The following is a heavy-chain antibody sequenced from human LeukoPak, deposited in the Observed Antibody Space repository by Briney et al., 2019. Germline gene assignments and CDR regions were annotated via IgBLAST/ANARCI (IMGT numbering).Heavy chain of an antibody. CDR2: INNDGTVT. CDR3: ATNQWLAPPPDS. V-gene: IGHV3-74*01. Sequence: GGSLRLSCAASGFTFSKYWMLWVRQAPGKGLESVSRINNDGTVTTYEDSVKGRITSYRDNDDKTMFLQMNSVRDEDTAVYYCATNQWLAPPPDSWGQGTPVTVSS. CDR1: GFTFSKYW. D-gene: IGHD6-19*01. J-gene: IGHJ4*02.